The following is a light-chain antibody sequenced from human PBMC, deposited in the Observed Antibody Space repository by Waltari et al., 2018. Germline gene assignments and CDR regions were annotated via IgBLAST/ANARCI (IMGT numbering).Light chain of an antibody. CDR1: RSDVGRYSL. CDR3: CSYAGGSTII. CDR2: DVT. J-gene: IGLJ2*01. V-gene: IGLV2-23*02. Sequence: QSALTQPAAVSGSPGQSITIACTGTRSDVGRYSLVSCDQQHPGKAPKLMIYDVTKRPSGVSNRFSGSKSAYTASLTISGLQPEDEADYYCCSYAGGSTIIFGGGTKLTVL.